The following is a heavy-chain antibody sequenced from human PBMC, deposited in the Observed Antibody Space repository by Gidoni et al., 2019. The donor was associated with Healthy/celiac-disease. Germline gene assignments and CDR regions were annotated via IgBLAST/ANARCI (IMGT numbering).Heavy chain of an antibody. CDR3: AIGRRLFGDYDY. D-gene: IGHD4-17*01. Sequence: EVQLLESGGGLVQPGGSLRLYCAASGFTFSSYAISWVRQAPGKGLEWVSTISGSVCILYYADSLKGRFTIPRDYSKNTLYLQMTSPRAEDTAVYYCAIGRRLFGDYDYWGQGTLVTVSS. CDR1: GFTFSSYA. V-gene: IGHV3-23*01. J-gene: IGHJ4*02. CDR2: ISGSVCIL.